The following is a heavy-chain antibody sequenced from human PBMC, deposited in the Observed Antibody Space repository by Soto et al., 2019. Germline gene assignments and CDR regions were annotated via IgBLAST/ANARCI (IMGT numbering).Heavy chain of an antibody. V-gene: IGHV3-48*02. CDR1: GFTFSSYG. D-gene: IGHD3-10*01. CDR2: IASSGSTM. J-gene: IGHJ4*02. CDR3: ARGFYGWGTYLFDF. Sequence: EVQLVESGGGLVQPGGSLRLSCAASGFTFSSYGINWVRQAPGKGLEWVSYIASSGSTMYYADSVKGRFTISRDNAKNSLYLQLNSLRDEDTAVYYCARGFYGWGTYLFDFWGQGTLVTVSS.